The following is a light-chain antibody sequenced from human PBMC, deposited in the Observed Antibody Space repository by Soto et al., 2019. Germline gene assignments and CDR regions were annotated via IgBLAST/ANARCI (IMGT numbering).Light chain of an antibody. CDR1: SSDVGGYNY. V-gene: IGLV2-14*01. CDR3: SSCTSSSTLPFYV. CDR2: DVS. J-gene: IGLJ1*01. Sequence: QSVLTQPASVSGSPGQSITISCTGTSSDVGGYNYVSWYQQHPGKAPKLMIYDVSNRPSGVSNRFSGSKSGNTASLTISGLQAEDEADYYCSSCTSSSTLPFYVVGTGTKVTVL.